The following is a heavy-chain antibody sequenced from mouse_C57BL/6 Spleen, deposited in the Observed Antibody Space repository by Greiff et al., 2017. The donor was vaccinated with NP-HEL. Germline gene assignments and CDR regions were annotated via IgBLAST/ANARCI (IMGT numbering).Heavy chain of an antibody. CDR3: ARSLLTGAWFAY. V-gene: IGHV14-2*01. Sequence: VQLQQSGAELVKPGASVKLSCTASGFNIKDYYMHWVKQRTEQGLEWIGRIDPDDGETKYAPKFQGKATITADTSSNTAYLQLSILTSEDTAVYYWARSLLTGAWFAYWGQGTLVTVSA. CDR2: IDPDDGET. D-gene: IGHD4-1*01. J-gene: IGHJ3*01. CDR1: GFNIKDYY.